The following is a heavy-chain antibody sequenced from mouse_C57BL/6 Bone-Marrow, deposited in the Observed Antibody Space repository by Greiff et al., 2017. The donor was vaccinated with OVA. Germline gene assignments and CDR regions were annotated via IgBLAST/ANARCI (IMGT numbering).Heavy chain of an antibody. D-gene: IGHD1-1*01. J-gene: IGHJ2*01. Sequence: VQLQQSGAELVKPGASVKLSCKASGYTFTSYWMQWVKQRPGQGLEWIGEIDPSDSYTNYNQKFKGKATLTVDTSSSTAYMQLSSLTSEDSAVYYCARDYYGSGSYFDYWGQGTTLTVSS. V-gene: IGHV1-50*01. CDR1: GYTFTSYW. CDR2: IDPSDSYT. CDR3: ARDYYGSGSYFDY.